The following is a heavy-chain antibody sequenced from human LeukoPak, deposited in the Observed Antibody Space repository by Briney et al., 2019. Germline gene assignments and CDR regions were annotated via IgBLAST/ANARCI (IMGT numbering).Heavy chain of an antibody. J-gene: IGHJ4*02. CDR1: GGSFSGYY. D-gene: IGHD6-13*01. CDR3: ASGSSSWYYFDY. CDR2: INHSGST. Sequence: SETLSLTCAVYGGSFSGYYWSWIRQPPGKGLEWIGEINHSGSTNYNPSLKSRVTISVDTTKNQFSLKLSSVTAADTAVYYCASGSSSWYYFDYWGQGTLVTVSS. V-gene: IGHV4-34*01.